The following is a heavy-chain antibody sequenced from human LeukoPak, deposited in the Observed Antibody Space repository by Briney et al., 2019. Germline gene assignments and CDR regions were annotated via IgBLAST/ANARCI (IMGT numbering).Heavy chain of an antibody. CDR3: ARDPPAAALGTYG. Sequence: GGSLRLSCAASGVTVSNNYMNWVRQATGKGLEWVSLIFSNGDTHYADSVKGRFTISRDASKNTLYLQMDSLRAEDTAIYYCARDPPAAALGTYGRGQGTLVTVSS. V-gene: IGHV3-66*01. CDR2: IFSNGDT. J-gene: IGHJ4*02. D-gene: IGHD6-13*01. CDR1: GVTVSNNY.